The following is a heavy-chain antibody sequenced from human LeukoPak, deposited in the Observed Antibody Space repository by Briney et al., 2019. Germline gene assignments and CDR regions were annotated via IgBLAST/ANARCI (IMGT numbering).Heavy chain of an antibody. D-gene: IGHD2-21*01. CDR3: AREWGLIAVAGGPGY. CDR2: IWYDGHNK. V-gene: IGHV3-33*01. CDR1: GFSFSKYG. Sequence: PGGSLRLSCVASGFSFSKYGMHWVRQAPGKGLQWLAIIWYDGHNKYYADSVKGRFTISRDNSKNTQFLEMNDLKAEDTAVYYCAREWGLIAVAGGPGYWGQGTLVTVSS. J-gene: IGHJ4*02.